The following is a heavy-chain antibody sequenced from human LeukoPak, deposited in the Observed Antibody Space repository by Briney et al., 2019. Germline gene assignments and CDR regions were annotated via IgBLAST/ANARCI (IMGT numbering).Heavy chain of an antibody. CDR1: GFTFSNYA. Sequence: GGSLRLSCAASGFTFSNYAMHWVRQAPGKGLEWVAVISYDGSNIFYGDSVKGRFTISRDNSKNTLYLQMNSLRAEDTALYYCAREVVPAASNWFDPWGQGTLVTVSS. CDR2: ISYDGSNI. J-gene: IGHJ5*02. CDR3: AREVVPAASNWFDP. V-gene: IGHV3-30-3*01. D-gene: IGHD2-2*01.